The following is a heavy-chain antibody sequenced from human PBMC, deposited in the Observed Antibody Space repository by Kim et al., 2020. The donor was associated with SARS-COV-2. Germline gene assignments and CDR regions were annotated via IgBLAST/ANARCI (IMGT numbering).Heavy chain of an antibody. V-gene: IGHV1-3*01. J-gene: IGHJ3*01. CDR1: GYSFTSYA. D-gene: IGHD3-22*01. CDR2: VNAGKANA. Sequence: ASVKVSCKASGYSFTSYAMHWVRQAPGQRLEWMGWVNAGKANAKYSQRFQGRVTITSDTSASTAYMELSSLRSEDSAVYYCARDRVQMDSSAYYKELDAF. CDR3: ARDRVQMDSSAYYKELDAF.